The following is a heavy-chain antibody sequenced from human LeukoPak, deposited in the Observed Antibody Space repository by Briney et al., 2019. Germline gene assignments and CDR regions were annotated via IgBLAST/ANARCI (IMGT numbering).Heavy chain of an antibody. CDR1: GGSISSYY. CDR2: IYYSGST. Sequence: PSETLSLTCTVSGGSISSYYWSWIRQPPGKGLEWIGYIYYSGSTNYNPSLKSRVTISVDTSKNQFSLKLSSVTAADTAVYYCASSYYYDSSGMAQIDYWGQGTLVTVSS. D-gene: IGHD3-22*01. J-gene: IGHJ4*02. CDR3: ASSYYYDSSGMAQIDY. V-gene: IGHV4-59*01.